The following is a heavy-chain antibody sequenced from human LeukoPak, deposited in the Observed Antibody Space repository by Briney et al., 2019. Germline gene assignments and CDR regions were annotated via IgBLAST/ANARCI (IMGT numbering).Heavy chain of an antibody. J-gene: IGHJ4*02. CDR3: AGSVSGTWPY. CDR1: GFPFSNYY. D-gene: IGHD2-15*01. CDR2: IRNKASRYTT. Sequence: PGGSLRLSCAASGFPFSNYYIDWVRQAPGQGLEWVGRIRNKASRYTTEYAASVEGRFTISRDDSKNSLYLQMNSLKTEDTAVYYCAGSVSGTWPYWGQGTLVTVSS. V-gene: IGHV3-72*01.